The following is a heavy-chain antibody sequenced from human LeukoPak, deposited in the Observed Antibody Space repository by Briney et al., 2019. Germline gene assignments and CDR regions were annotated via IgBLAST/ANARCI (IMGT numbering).Heavy chain of an antibody. V-gene: IGHV3-30-3*01. J-gene: IGHJ4*02. CDR1: GFTLSTYA. D-gene: IGHD3-10*01. CDR3: ARDSDGVLDY. CDR2: ISYDGSNK. Sequence: PGRSLRLSCAASGFTLSTYAMHWVRQGPGKGLEWVAVISYDGSNKYYADSVKGRFTISRDNSKNTLYLQMNSLRAEDTAVYYCARDSDGVLDYWGQGTLVTVSS.